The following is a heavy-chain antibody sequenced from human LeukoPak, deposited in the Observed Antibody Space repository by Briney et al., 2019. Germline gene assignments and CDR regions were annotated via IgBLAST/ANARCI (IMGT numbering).Heavy chain of an antibody. Sequence: GGSLRLSCAASGFTFSSYSMNWVRQAPGKGLEWVSSISSSSSSYIYYADSVKGRFTISRDNAKNSLYLQMNSLRAEDTAVYYCARARFSTMVRGVIIYYYYMDVWGKGTTVTISS. CDR2: ISSSSSSYI. V-gene: IGHV3-21*01. CDR3: ARARFSTMVRGVIIYYYYMDV. J-gene: IGHJ6*03. CDR1: GFTFSSYS. D-gene: IGHD3-10*01.